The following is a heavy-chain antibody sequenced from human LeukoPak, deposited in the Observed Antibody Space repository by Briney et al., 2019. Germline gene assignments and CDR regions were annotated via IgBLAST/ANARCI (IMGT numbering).Heavy chain of an antibody. CDR2: IKQDGSES. V-gene: IGHV3-7*01. Sequence: PWGSLRLSCAASGFTFSSHWMDWVRQAPGKGLEWVANIKQDGSESYYLDSVKGRFTISRDNAKSSLYLQMNSLRAEDTAVYYCAKASIWGSYRFAYWGQGTLVTVSS. D-gene: IGHD3-16*02. CDR3: AKASIWGSYRFAY. J-gene: IGHJ4*02. CDR1: GFTFSSHW.